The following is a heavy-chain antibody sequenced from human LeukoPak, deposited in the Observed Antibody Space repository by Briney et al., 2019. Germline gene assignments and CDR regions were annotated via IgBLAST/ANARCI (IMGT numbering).Heavy chain of an antibody. J-gene: IGHJ3*02. CDR1: GFTFSSYS. CDR2: ISSSSNYI. D-gene: IGHD2-15*01. Sequence: GESLKISCAASGFTFSSYSMNWVRQAPGKGLEWVSSISSSSNYIDYADSVKGRFTISRDTARNSLYLQMNSLRAEDTAVYYCARTRYCSSSSCHIAFDIWGQGTVVTVSS. CDR3: ARTRYCSSSSCHIAFDI. V-gene: IGHV3-21*01.